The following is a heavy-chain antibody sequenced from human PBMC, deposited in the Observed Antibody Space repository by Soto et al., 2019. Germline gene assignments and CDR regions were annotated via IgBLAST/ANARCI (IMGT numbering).Heavy chain of an antibody. Sequence: QVQLLQSGAEVKKPGSSVKVSCKASGGTFSSYAISWVRQAPGQGLEWMGGIMPIFGTANYAQEFQGRVTITADESTSTAYMELSSLRSEDTAVYYCARATRGSTGMAVDGYWGQGTLGTVSS. CDR3: ARATRGSTGMAVDGY. V-gene: IGHV1-69*01. CDR2: IMPIFGTA. J-gene: IGHJ4*02. D-gene: IGHD3-10*01. CDR1: GGTFSSYA.